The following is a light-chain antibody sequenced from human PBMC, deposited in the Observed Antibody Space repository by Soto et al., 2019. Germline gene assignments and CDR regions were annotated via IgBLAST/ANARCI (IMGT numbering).Light chain of an antibody. J-gene: IGKJ1*01. CDR2: DAS. Sequence: DIQMTQSXSTLSASVGDRVTITCRASQHINNWVAWYQQRSGEAPRLLIYDASTLESGVPSRFSGSGSGTEFTLTISKLRPDDFATXYCQQYDSFWTFGHGTKVEMK. V-gene: IGKV1-5*01. CDR1: QHINNW. CDR3: QQYDSFWT.